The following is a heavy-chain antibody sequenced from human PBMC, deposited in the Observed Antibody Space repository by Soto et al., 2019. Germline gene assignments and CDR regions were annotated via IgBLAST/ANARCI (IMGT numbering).Heavy chain of an antibody. Sequence: EVQLVESGGGLVQPGGSLRLSCAASGFTFSSYEMNWVRQAPGKGLEWVSYISSSGSTIYYADSVKGRFTISRDNAKNSLYLQMNSLRVEDTAVYYCARDTVAYCGGDCYWGDFDYWGQGTLVTVSS. CDR3: ARDTVAYCGGDCYWGDFDY. J-gene: IGHJ4*02. D-gene: IGHD2-21*02. CDR2: ISSSGSTI. V-gene: IGHV3-48*03. CDR1: GFTFSSYE.